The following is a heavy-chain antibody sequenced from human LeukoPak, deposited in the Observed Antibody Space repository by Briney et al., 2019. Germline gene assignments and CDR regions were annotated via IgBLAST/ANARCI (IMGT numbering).Heavy chain of an antibody. J-gene: IGHJ5*02. CDR2: IDPSDSYT. V-gene: IGHV5-10-1*01. CDR3: ARLLTLVAAWFDP. D-gene: IGHD3-10*01. CDR1: GYSFTSYW. Sequence: AESLMISCKGSGYSFTSYWSIWGRQMPGRGVEWLGRIDPSDSYTNYSPSFQGHVTIAADNTINTAYLQWSSLKASDTAMYYCARLLTLVAAWFDPWGEGTLVTV.